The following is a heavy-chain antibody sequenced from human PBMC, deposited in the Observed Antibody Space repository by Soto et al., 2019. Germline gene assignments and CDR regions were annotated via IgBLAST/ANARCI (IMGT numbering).Heavy chain of an antibody. J-gene: IGHJ3*02. Sequence: QVQLVQSGAEVKKPGSSVKVSCKASGGTFSSYTISWVRQAPGQGLEWMGRIIPILGIANYAQKFQGRVTITADKSTSTAYMERSILISEDTAVYYCARGDCSGGSCYPLAAFDIWGQGTMVTVSS. CDR1: GGTFSSYT. CDR2: IIPILGIA. V-gene: IGHV1-69*02. CDR3: ARGDCSGGSCYPLAAFDI. D-gene: IGHD2-15*01.